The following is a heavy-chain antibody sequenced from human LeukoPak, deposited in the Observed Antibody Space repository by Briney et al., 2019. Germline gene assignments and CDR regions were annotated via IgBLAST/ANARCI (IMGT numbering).Heavy chain of an antibody. CDR3: ARDPVRRYDS. D-gene: IGHD3-9*01. Sequence: EGSLRLSCAASGFTFSSFWMSWVRQAPGKGLECVASINDDGSEKYYVDSVKGRFTISRDNAKQSVYLQMNSLRAEDTAVYYCARDPVRRYDSWGQGTLVTVSS. J-gene: IGHJ4*02. CDR2: INDDGSEK. V-gene: IGHV3-7*01. CDR1: GFTFSSFW.